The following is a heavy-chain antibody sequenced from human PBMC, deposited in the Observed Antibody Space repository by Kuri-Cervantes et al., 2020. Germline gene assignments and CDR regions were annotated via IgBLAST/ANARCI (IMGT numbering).Heavy chain of an antibody. V-gene: IGHV3-7*01. D-gene: IGHD4-17*01. J-gene: IGHJ4*02. CDR1: GFTISSYW. CDR2: INQDGGEK. CDR3: ANGGRNGDLLEY. Sequence: GGSLRLSCAPSGFTISSYWMSWVRQAPGKGLEWVANINQDGGEKYYADSVKGRFTISRDNAKNSLFLRMNSLRVEDTAVYYCANGGRNGDLLEYWGQGTLVTVSS.